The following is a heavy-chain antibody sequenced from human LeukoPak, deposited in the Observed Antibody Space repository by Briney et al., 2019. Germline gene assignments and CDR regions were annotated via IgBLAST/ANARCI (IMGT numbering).Heavy chain of an antibody. CDR2: IYSGGST. CDR3: ARLSITIGYFDY. Sequence: GGSLRLSCAASGFTVSSNYMSWVRQAPGKGLEWVSVIYSGGSTYYADSVKGRFTISRDSSENTLYLQMNSLGPEDTAVYYCARLSITIGYFDYWGRGTLVTVSA. CDR1: GFTVSSNY. D-gene: IGHD5-12*01. V-gene: IGHV3-66*02. J-gene: IGHJ4*02.